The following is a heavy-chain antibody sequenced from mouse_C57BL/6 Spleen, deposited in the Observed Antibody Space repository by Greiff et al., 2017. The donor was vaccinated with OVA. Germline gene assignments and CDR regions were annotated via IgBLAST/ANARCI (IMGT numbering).Heavy chain of an antibody. V-gene: IGHV2-5*01. CDR2: IWRGGST. Sequence: QVQLQQSGPGLVQPSQSLSITCTVSGFSLTSYGVHWVRQSPGKGLEWLGVIWRGGSTDYNAAFMSRLSITKDNSKSQVFFKMNSLQADDTAIYYCAKNYGNYGGYFDVWGTGTTVTVSS. CDR1: GFSLTSYG. J-gene: IGHJ1*03. D-gene: IGHD2-1*01. CDR3: AKNYGNYGGYFDV.